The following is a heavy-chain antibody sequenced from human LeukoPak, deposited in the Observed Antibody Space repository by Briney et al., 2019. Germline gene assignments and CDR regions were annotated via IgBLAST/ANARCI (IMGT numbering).Heavy chain of an antibody. Sequence: PGGSLRLSCAASGFTFSSNAMHWVRQAPGKGLEWVAVITYDGSNKYYADSVKGRFTISRDNAKNSLYLQMNSLRAEDTAVYYCVRSMATITFSFDYWGQGTLVTVSS. CDR2: ITYDGSNK. CDR3: VRSMATITFSFDY. CDR1: GFTFSSNA. V-gene: IGHV3-30-3*01. J-gene: IGHJ4*02. D-gene: IGHD5-24*01.